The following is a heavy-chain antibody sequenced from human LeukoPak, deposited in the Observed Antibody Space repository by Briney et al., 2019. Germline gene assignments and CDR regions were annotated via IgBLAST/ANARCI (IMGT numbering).Heavy chain of an antibody. CDR3: TRDPRRLDY. Sequence: PGGSLRLSCTVSGFTFSDYYMTWVRQAPGKGLEWLSYISGNSGDINYLDSVRGRFTISRDNAKNSLYLQMNSPRVEDTAVYYCTRDPRRLDYLGQGTLVTVSS. CDR1: GFTFSDYY. V-gene: IGHV3-11*05. J-gene: IGHJ4*02. CDR2: ISGNSGDI.